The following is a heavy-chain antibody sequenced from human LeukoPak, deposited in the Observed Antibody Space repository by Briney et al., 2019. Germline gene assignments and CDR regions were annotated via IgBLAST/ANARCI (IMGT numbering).Heavy chain of an antibody. Sequence: SETLSLTCTVSGGSISSGGYYWSWIRQHPGKGLEWIGYIYYSGSTYYNPSLKSRVTISVDTSKNQFSLKLSSVTAADTAVYYCARALWFGESPGCCDAFDIWGQGTMVTVSS. CDR3: ARALWFGESPGCCDAFDI. J-gene: IGHJ3*02. D-gene: IGHD3-10*01. V-gene: IGHV4-31*03. CDR1: GGSISSGGYY. CDR2: IYYSGST.